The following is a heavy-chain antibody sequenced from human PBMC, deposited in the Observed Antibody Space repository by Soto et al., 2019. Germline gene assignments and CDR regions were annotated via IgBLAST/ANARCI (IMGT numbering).Heavy chain of an antibody. D-gene: IGHD3-22*01. CDR1: GYTFTSYY. J-gene: IGHJ5*02. CDR3: TTDPGSMIVVVPFDP. V-gene: IGHV1-46*01. CDR2: INPSGGST. Sequence: ASVKVSCKASGYTFTSYYMHWVRQAPGQGLEWMGIINPSGGSTSYAQKFQGRVTMTRDTSTSTVYMELSSLRSEDTAVYYCTTDPGSMIVVVPFDPWGQGTLVTVSS.